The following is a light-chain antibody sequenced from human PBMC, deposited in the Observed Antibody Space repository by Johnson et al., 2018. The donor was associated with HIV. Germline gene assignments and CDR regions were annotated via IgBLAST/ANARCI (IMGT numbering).Light chain of an antibody. J-gene: IGLJ1*01. Sequence: QFVLTQPPSVSAASGQRVDISCSGGSANIENNYVSWYQQLPGTAPKLLIYDNNKRPSGIPDRFSGSKSGPSATLGITGLQTGDEADYYCGTWDTSLRVGFFGTGTKVTVL. CDR1: SANIENNY. V-gene: IGLV1-51*01. CDR2: DNN. CDR3: GTWDTSLRVGF.